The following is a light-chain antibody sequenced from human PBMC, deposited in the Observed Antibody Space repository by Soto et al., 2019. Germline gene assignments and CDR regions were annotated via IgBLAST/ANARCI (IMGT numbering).Light chain of an antibody. CDR2: GSS. CDR3: QQYGSSPPYT. Sequence: EVVLTQSPGTLSLSPGERATLSCRASQSVSNNYLAWYQQKPGQSPKLLIVGSSDRATGIPDRFSGSGSGTDLTLTISSLEPEDFAVYYCQQYGSSPPYTFGQGTKLEIK. CDR1: QSVSNNY. J-gene: IGKJ2*01. V-gene: IGKV3-20*01.